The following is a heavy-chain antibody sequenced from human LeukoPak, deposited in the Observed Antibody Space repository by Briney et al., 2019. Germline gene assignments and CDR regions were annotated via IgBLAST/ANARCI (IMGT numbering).Heavy chain of an antibody. CDR1: GGSISSGGYY. Sequence: PSETLSLTCTVSGGSISSGGYYWSWIRQHPGKGLVWIGYIHHSGSTYYNPSLKSRLIISLDTSKNQFSLKLNSVTAADTAVYYCANYGSGSYRFDPWGQGTLVTVSS. D-gene: IGHD3-10*01. V-gene: IGHV4-31*03. J-gene: IGHJ5*02. CDR3: ANYGSGSYRFDP. CDR2: IHHSGST.